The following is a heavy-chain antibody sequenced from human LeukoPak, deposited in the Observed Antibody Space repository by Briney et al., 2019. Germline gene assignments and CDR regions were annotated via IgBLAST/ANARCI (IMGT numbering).Heavy chain of an antibody. CDR2: IKQDGSEK. V-gene: IGHV3-7*01. Sequence: PGGSLRLSCAASGFTFSSFWMSWVRQAPGKGLEWVANIKQDGSEKYYVDSVKGRFTISRDNAKNSLYLQMNSLRAEDTAVYYCAREDWGVIAAAGTRYYFDYWGQGTLVTVSS. CDR1: GFTFSSFW. CDR3: AREDWGVIAAAGTRYYFDY. D-gene: IGHD6-13*01. J-gene: IGHJ4*02.